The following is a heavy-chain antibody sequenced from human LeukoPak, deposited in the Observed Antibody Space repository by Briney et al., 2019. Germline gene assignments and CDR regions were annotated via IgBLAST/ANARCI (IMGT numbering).Heavy chain of an antibody. CDR2: FNWDGGRT. V-gene: IGHV3-20*04. J-gene: IGHJ6*03. CDR1: GFTFDEYG. D-gene: IGHD3-10*01. CDR3: ARAGAYYYGSGSHKYYMDV. Sequence: GGSLRLSCAASGFTFDEYGMSWVRQPPGKGLEWVAGFNWDGGRTGYAASVKGRFTISRDNSKNSLYLQMNSLRAEDTAVYYCARAGAYYYGSGSHKYYMDVWGKGTTVTVSS.